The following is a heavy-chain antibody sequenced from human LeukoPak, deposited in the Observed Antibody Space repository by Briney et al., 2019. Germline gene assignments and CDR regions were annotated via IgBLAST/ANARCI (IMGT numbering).Heavy chain of an antibody. V-gene: IGHV3-11*01. D-gene: IGHD6-13*01. J-gene: IGHJ4*02. Sequence: GRSLRLSCAASGFTFSDYYMSWIRQAPGKGLEWVSYISSSGSTIYYADSVKGRFTISRDNAKNSLYLQMNSLRAEDTAVYYCARRPITRSSSWSIDYWGQGTLVTVSS. CDR3: ARRPITRSSSWSIDY. CDR2: ISSSGSTI. CDR1: GFTFSDYY.